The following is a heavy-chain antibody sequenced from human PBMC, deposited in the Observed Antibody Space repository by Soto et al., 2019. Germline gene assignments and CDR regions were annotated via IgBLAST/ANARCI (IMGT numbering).Heavy chain of an antibody. CDR3: ARGRATTYDY. CDR2: SNHSGST. Sequence: SETLSLTCAVYGGSFSGYYWSWIRQPPGKGLEWIGESNHSGSTDYNPSLKSRGTISVDTSKNQFSLKLSSVTAADTAVYYCARGRATTYDYWGQGTLVTVSS. CDR1: GGSFSGYY. V-gene: IGHV4-34*01. D-gene: IGHD1-1*01. J-gene: IGHJ4*02.